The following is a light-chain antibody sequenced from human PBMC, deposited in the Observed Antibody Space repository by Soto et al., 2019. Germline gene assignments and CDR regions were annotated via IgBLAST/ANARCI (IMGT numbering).Light chain of an antibody. CDR1: SSDVDGYNY. CDR2: DVS. Sequence: QSALTQPASVSGSPGQSITISCTGTSSDVDGYNYVSWYQQHPGKAPKLMIYDVSNRPSGVSNRFSGSKSGNTASLTISGLQAEDEADYYCSSYTSSSTVVFGGGIKPTVL. V-gene: IGLV2-14*03. CDR3: SSYTSSSTVV. J-gene: IGLJ2*01.